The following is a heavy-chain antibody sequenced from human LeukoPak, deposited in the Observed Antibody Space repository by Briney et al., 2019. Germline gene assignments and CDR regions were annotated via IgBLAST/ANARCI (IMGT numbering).Heavy chain of an antibody. CDR3: ARRIPYYYDSSGYYLGYFDY. CDR2: IYYSGST. CDR1: GGSISSSSYY. V-gene: IGHV4-39*01. D-gene: IGHD3-22*01. J-gene: IGHJ4*02. Sequence: SETLSLTCTVSGGSISSSSYYWGWIRQPPGKGLEWIGSIYYSGSTYYNPSLKSRVTISVDTSKNQFSLKLSSVTAADTAVYYCARRIPYYYDSSGYYLGYFDYWGQGTLVTVSS.